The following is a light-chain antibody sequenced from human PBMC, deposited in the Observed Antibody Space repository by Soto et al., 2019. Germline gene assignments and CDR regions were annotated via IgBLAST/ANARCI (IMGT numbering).Light chain of an antibody. Sequence: DIQMNKSPSTLSAYVGDSVTITCRASQSISSWLAWYQQKPGKAPKLLIYDASSLESGVPSRFSGSGSGTELTLTITSLQPHDFATYYCQHYKIYSPWTFGQGTKVDI. CDR2: DAS. CDR3: QHYKIYSPWT. J-gene: IGKJ1*01. CDR1: QSISSW. V-gene: IGKV1-5*01.